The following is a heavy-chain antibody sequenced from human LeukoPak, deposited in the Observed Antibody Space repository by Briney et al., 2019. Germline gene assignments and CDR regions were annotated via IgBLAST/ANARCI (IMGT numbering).Heavy chain of an antibody. V-gene: IGHV4-61*02. J-gene: IGHJ4*02. Sequence: PSQILSLTCTVSGGSTSSGNYYWSWIRQPAGKGLEWIGRIYTSGTTNYNPSLKSRVTISVDTSNNQFSLKLSSVTAADTAVYYCATEGRDDSSHYWGQGTLVTVSS. CDR3: ATEGRDDSSHY. CDR1: GGSTSSGNYY. CDR2: IYTSGTT. D-gene: IGHD3-22*01.